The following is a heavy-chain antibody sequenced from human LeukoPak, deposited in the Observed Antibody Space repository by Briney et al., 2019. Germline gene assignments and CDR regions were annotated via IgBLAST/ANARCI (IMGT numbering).Heavy chain of an antibody. CDR2: ISDGGGST. CDR3: AKDLEQWLALNWFDP. D-gene: IGHD6-19*01. J-gene: IGHJ5*02. V-gene: IGHV3-23*01. CDR1: GFTVSSNYG. Sequence: LPGGSLRLSCAASGFTVSSNYGMSWVRQAPGKGLEWVSGISDGGGSTYYADSVKGRFTISRDNSKNTLYLQMNSLRAEDTAVYYCAKDLEQWLALNWFDPWGQGTLVTVSS.